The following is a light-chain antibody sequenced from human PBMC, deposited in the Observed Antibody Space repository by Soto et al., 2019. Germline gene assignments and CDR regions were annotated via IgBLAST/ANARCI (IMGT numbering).Light chain of an antibody. CDR2: GAS. J-gene: IGKJ3*01. CDR3: QHYSRSPT. CDR1: QSVSSN. V-gene: IGKV3-15*01. Sequence: EIVMTQSPATLSVSPGERATLSCRASQSVSSNLAWYQQKPGQAPRLLIYGASTRATGIPARFSGSGSGTDFTLTISRLEPEDFAVYYCQHYSRSPTFGPGTKV.